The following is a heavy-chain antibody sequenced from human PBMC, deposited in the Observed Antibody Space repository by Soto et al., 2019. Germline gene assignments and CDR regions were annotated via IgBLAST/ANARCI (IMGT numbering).Heavy chain of an antibody. Sequence: GGSLRLSCAASGFTFSSYGMHWVRQAPGKGLEWVAVIWYDGSNKYYADSVKGRFTISRDNSKNTLYLQMNSLRAEDTAVYYCARDRGQWLVLYYFDYWGQGTLVTVSS. CDR3: ARDRGQWLVLYYFDY. CDR2: IWYDGSNK. V-gene: IGHV3-33*01. J-gene: IGHJ4*02. CDR1: GFTFSSYG. D-gene: IGHD6-19*01.